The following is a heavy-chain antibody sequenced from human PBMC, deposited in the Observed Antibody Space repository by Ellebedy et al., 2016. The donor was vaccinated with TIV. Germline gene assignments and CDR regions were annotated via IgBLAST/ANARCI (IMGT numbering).Heavy chain of an antibody. J-gene: IGHJ4*02. CDR2: INTSRGTT. CDR3: ARDRGEIGVLFDD. CDR1: GYTFTTYY. D-gene: IGHD3-10*01. Sequence: MPGGSLRLSCVASGYTFTTYYIHWVRQAPGQGLEWMGIINTSRGTTSYARKFQGRVTMTRDTPTTTVYMELSGLRSEDAAVYYCARDRGEIGVLFDDWGQGVLVTVSS. V-gene: IGHV1-46*01.